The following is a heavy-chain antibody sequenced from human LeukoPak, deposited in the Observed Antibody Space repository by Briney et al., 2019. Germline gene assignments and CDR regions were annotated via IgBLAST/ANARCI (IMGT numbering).Heavy chain of an antibody. CDR1: GGSISSYY. CDR2: IYYSGST. CDR3: ARMGFYDYVWGSYLY. D-gene: IGHD3-16*01. J-gene: IGHJ4*02. V-gene: IGHV4-59*01. Sequence: SETLSLTCTVSGGSISSYYWSWIRQPPGKGLEWIGYIYYSGSTNYNPSLKSRVTISVDTSKNQFSLKLSSVTAADTAVYYCARMGFYDYVWGSYLYWGQGTLVTVSS.